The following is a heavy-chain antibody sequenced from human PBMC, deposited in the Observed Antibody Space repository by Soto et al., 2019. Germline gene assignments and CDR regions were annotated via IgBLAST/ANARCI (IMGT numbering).Heavy chain of an antibody. D-gene: IGHD5-18*01. CDR2: VAYSGTT. CDR1: PGSISSSY. J-gene: IGHJ4*02. Sequence: SETLSLTCTVSPGSISSSYWSWIRQPPGRGLEWIGHVAYSGTTKYNPSLKSRGSISVSTSKRQFSLRLTSVTAADTAVYYCATSYGNAWYTYGGKGTQVTVPS. CDR3: ATSYGNAWYTY. V-gene: IGHV4-59*01.